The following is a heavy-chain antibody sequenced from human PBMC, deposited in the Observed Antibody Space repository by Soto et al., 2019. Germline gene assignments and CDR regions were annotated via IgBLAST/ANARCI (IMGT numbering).Heavy chain of an antibody. Sequence: PGGCLRLSCAASGFTFSSYAMSWVRQAPGKGLEWVSAISGSGGSTYYADSVKGRFTISRDNSKNTLYLQMNSLRAEDTAVYYCAKGLRYFDWFFDYWGQGTLVTVSS. CDR2: ISGSGGST. CDR3: AKGLRYFDWFFDY. J-gene: IGHJ4*02. V-gene: IGHV3-23*01. D-gene: IGHD3-9*01. CDR1: GFTFSSYA.